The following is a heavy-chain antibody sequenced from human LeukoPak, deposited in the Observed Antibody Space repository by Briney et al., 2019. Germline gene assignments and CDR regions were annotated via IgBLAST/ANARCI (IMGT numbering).Heavy chain of an antibody. D-gene: IGHD2-2*01. J-gene: IGHJ5*02. CDR2: INYSRST. V-gene: IGHV4-30-4*08. CDR3: ARTNCSSASCYGANWFDP. CDR1: GGSISSDDYY. Sequence: SQTLSLTCTVSGGSISSDDYYWSWIRQPPGKGLEWIGYINYSRSTFHYNPSLKSRITISVDTSKNQFSLRLNSVTAADTAVYYCARTNCSSASCYGANWFDPWGQGTLVTVSS.